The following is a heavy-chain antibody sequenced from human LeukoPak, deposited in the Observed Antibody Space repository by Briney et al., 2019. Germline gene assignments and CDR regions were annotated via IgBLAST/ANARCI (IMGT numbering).Heavy chain of an antibody. CDR2: ISGSGGST. J-gene: IGHJ4*02. D-gene: IGHD3-22*01. V-gene: IGHV3-23*01. Sequence: GGSLRLSCAASGFTFSSYAMSWVRQAPGKGLEWVSAISGSGGSTYYADSVKGRFTISRDNSKNTLYLQMNSLRAEDTAVYYCAKGGRTITMIVVSYFDYWGQGTPVTVSS. CDR1: GFTFSSYA. CDR3: AKGGRTITMIVVSYFDY.